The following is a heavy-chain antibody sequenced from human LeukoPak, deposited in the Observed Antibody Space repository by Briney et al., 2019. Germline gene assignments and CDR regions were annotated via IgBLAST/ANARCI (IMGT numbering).Heavy chain of an antibody. Sequence: ASVRVSCKASGYTFTAYYMHWVRQAPGQGLEYMGWINSNSGDTNYAQKFQDRVTMTRDTSISTAYMELSSLRSDDTAVYYCARRYCSSTSSTVCAFDIWGQGTMVTVSS. CDR1: GYTFTAYY. D-gene: IGHD2-2*01. CDR3: ARRYCSSTSSTVCAFDI. V-gene: IGHV1-2*02. CDR2: INSNSGDT. J-gene: IGHJ3*02.